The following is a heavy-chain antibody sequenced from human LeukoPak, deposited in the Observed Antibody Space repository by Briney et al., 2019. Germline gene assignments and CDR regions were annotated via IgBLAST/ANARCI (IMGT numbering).Heavy chain of an antibody. D-gene: IGHD2-15*01. CDR1: GFTVSSNY. J-gene: IGHJ3*02. Sequence: PGGSLRLSCAASGFTVSSNYMSWVRQAPGKGLEWVSVIYSGGSTYYADSVKGRFTISRDNSKNTLYLQMNSLRAEDTAVYYCARVLSVVAAWEGAFDIWGQGTMVTVSS. V-gene: IGHV3-53*01. CDR3: ARVLSVVAAWEGAFDI. CDR2: IYSGGST.